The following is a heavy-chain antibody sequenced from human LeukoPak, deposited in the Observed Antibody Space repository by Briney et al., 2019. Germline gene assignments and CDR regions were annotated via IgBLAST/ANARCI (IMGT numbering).Heavy chain of an antibody. V-gene: IGHV3-74*01. CDR1: GFTFSSYW. Sequence: GGSLRLSCAASGFTFSSYWMHWVRQAPGKGLVWFSRINSDGSSTSYADSVKGRFTISRDNAKNTLYLQMNSLRAEDPAVYYCARERWELLGTDAFDIWGQGTMVTVSS. CDR3: ARERWELLGTDAFDI. D-gene: IGHD1-26*01. J-gene: IGHJ3*02. CDR2: INSDGSST.